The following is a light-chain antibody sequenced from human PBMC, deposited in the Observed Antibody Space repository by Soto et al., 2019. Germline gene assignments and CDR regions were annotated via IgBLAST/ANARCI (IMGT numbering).Light chain of an antibody. Sequence: DIVMTQSPLSLPVTPGEPASISCRSSQSLLHSNGYNYLDWYLQKPGQSPQVLIYLGSNRASGVPDRFSGSGSGTDFTMKISRVEAEDVGFYYCMQALQTPRTFGGGTKVEIK. CDR1: QSLLHSNGYNY. V-gene: IGKV2-28*01. J-gene: IGKJ4*01. CDR3: MQALQTPRT. CDR2: LGS.